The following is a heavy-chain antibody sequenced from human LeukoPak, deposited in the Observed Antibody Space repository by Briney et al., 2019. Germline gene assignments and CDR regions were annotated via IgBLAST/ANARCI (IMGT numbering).Heavy chain of an antibody. Sequence: SGTLSLTCAVSGVSISSSNWWSWVRQPPGKGLEWIGEIYHSGSTNYDPSLRSRVTISVDKSKNQFSLKLSSVTAADTAVYYCARGGGTAALYYFDYWGQGTLVTVSS. CDR3: ARGGGTAALYYFDY. J-gene: IGHJ4*02. V-gene: IGHV4-4*02. D-gene: IGHD3-16*01. CDR1: GVSISSSNW. CDR2: IYHSGST.